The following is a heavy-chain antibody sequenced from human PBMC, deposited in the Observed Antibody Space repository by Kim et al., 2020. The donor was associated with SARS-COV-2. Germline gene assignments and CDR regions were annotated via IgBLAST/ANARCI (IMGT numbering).Heavy chain of an antibody. J-gene: IGHJ5*02. CDR1: GFTFSSYA. D-gene: IGHD3-3*01. V-gene: IGHV3-64D*06. CDR2: ISSNGGST. Sequence: GGSLRLSCSASGFTFSSYAMHWVRQAPGKGLEYVSAISSNGGSTYYADSVKGRFTISRDNSKNTLYLQMSSLRAEDTAVYYCVRGGRITIFGVVPFAWFDPWGQGTLVTVSS. CDR3: VRGGRITIFGVVPFAWFDP.